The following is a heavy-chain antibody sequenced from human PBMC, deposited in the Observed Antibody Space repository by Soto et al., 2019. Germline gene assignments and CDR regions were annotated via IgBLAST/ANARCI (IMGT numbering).Heavy chain of an antibody. CDR1: GFIFGNYM. CDR3: APHVHCSGGSCHYDAFDI. D-gene: IGHD2-15*01. Sequence: EVQLLESGGGLVQPGESLRLSCAVSGFIFGNYMMTWVRQAPGKGLEWVSTIRDGGESTYYADSVKGRFTISRDNSKNTLYLQMDSLGGEDTAVYYCAPHVHCSGGSCHYDAFDIRGQGTMVTVSS. V-gene: IGHV3-23*01. CDR2: IRDGGEST. J-gene: IGHJ3*02.